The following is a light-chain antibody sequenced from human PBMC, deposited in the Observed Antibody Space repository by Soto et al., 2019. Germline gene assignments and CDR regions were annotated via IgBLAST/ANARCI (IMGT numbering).Light chain of an antibody. V-gene: IGKV1-9*01. Sequence: IQLTQSPSSLSASVGDRVTITCRASQGISSYLAWYQQKPGKAPKLLIYAASTLQSGVPSRFSGSGSGTDFTLTTSSLQTEDFATYYCQQLNSLMTFGQGTRLESK. CDR2: AAS. CDR1: QGISSY. J-gene: IGKJ5*01. CDR3: QQLNSLMT.